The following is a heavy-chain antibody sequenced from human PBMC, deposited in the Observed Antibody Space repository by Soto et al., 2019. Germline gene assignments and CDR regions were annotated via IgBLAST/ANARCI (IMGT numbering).Heavy chain of an antibody. V-gene: IGHV3-30-3*01. CDR1: GFTFSSYA. D-gene: IGHD5-12*01. CDR3: ARSPERWLQTNPYYYGMDV. Sequence: GGSLRLSCAASGFTFSSYAMHWVRQAPGKGLEWVAVISYDGSNKYYADSVKGRFTISRDNSKNTLYLQMNSLRAEDTAVYYCARSPERWLQTNPYYYGMDVWGQGTTVTVSS. CDR2: ISYDGSNK. J-gene: IGHJ6*02.